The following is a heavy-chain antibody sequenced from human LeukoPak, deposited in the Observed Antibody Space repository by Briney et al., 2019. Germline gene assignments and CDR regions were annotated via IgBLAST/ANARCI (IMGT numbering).Heavy chain of an antibody. CDR2: IYQNGNT. D-gene: IGHD6-13*01. V-gene: IGHV4-30-2*01. CDR1: GVSISSGGYS. Sequence: PSQTLSLTCAVSGVSISSGGYSCSWIRQPPGKGLEWIGYIYQNGNTYYNPSLKSRVTISVDRSKNQFSLNLSSVTAADTAVYYCGRGGIAAAASGIDYWGQGTLVAVSS. CDR3: GRGGIAAAASGIDY. J-gene: IGHJ4*02.